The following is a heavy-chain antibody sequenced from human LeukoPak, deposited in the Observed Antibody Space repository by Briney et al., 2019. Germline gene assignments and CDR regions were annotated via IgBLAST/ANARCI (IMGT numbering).Heavy chain of an antibody. CDR2: ISSSGSTI. D-gene: IGHD5-18*01. V-gene: IGHV3-48*03. Sequence: TGGSLRLSCAASGFTFSSYEMNWVRQAPGKGLEWVSYISSSGSTIYYADSVKGRFTISRDNSKNTLYLQMNSLRAEDTAVYYCAREYSYGPRALNYMDVWGKGTTVTISS. J-gene: IGHJ6*03. CDR1: GFTFSSYE. CDR3: AREYSYGPRALNYMDV.